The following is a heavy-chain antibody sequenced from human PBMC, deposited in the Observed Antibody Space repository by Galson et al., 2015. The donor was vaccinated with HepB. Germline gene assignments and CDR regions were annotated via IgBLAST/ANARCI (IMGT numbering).Heavy chain of an antibody. CDR3: ASNGGYSGYDPEFDY. J-gene: IGHJ4*02. D-gene: IGHD5-12*01. V-gene: IGHV1-69*02. Sequence: SVKVSCKASGGTFSSYTISWVRQAPGQGLEWMGRIIPILGIANYAQKFQGRVTITADKSTSTAYMELSSLRSEDTAVYYCASNGGYSGYDPEFDYWGQGTLVTVSS. CDR1: GGTFSSYT. CDR2: IIPILGIA.